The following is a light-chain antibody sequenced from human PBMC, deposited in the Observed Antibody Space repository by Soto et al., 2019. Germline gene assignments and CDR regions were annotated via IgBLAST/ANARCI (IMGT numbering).Light chain of an antibody. Sequence: DVVMTQSPLSLPVTLGQPASISCRSSQSLAYSDGNTYLNWFQQRPDQSPRRLSYKVSNRDSGVRDRFSRSGSGIDITLKINMVESEDVGVYYCMQGTHWASYNFGYGTKLEIK. CDR1: QSLAYSDGNTY. CDR3: MQGTHWASYN. V-gene: IGKV2-30*01. J-gene: IGKJ2*01. CDR2: KVS.